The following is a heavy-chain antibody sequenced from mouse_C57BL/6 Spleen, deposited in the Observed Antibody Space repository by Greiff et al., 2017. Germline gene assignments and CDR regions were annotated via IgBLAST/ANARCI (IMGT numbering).Heavy chain of an antibody. V-gene: IGHV1-55*01. CDR3: ARDETVVAPFDY. Sequence: QVQLQQPGAELVKPGASVKISCKASGYTFTSYWITWVKQRPGQGLEWIGDIYPGSGSTNYNEKFKSKATLTVDTSSSTAYMQLSSLTSEDSAVYYCARDETVVAPFDYWGQGTTLTVSS. J-gene: IGHJ2*01. CDR1: GYTFTSYW. D-gene: IGHD1-1*01. CDR2: IYPGSGST.